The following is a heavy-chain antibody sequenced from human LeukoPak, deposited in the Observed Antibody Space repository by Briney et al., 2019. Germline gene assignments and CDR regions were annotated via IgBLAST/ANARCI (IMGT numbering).Heavy chain of an antibody. D-gene: IGHD3-16*01. CDR1: GFTFSSYY. CDR3: AKGWGPYHYGMDV. CDR2: ISRSSSTI. J-gene: IGHJ6*02. Sequence: PGGSLRLSCAGSGFTFSSYYMIWVRQAPGKGLEWVSYISRSSSTIYYADSVQGRFTISRDNSKNTLYLQMNSLRAEDTATYYCAKGWGPYHYGMDVWGQGTTVTVSS. V-gene: IGHV3-48*01.